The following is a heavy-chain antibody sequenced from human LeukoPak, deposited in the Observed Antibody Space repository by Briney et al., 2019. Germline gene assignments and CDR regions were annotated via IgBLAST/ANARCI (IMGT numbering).Heavy chain of an antibody. D-gene: IGHD6-13*01. V-gene: IGHV4-59*02. J-gene: IGHJ4*02. CDR2: IYYSGST. Sequence: SETLSLTCTVSGGSVNTYYWSWIRQPPGKVLEWIGYIYYSGSTNYNPSLKSRVTISVDTSKNQFSLKLSSVTAADTAVYYCARGLGSSSPLDYWGQGTLVTVSS. CDR3: ARGLGSSSPLDY. CDR1: GGSVNTYY.